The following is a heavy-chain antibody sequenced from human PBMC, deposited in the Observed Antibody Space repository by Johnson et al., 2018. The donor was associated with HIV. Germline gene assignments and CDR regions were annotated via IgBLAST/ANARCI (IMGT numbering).Heavy chain of an antibody. D-gene: IGHD6-13*01. CDR1: GFTFSSYG. CDR2: TSYDGSNT. CDR3: ARVKQQVVRVGSDAFDI. J-gene: IGHJ3*02. Sequence: AASGFTFSSYGIHWVRQAPGKGLAWVTVTSYDGSNTYSGDSVKGRFTFSRDDATHSLYLQMNSLRAEDTAVYYCARVKQQVVRVGSDAFDIWGQGTMVTVSS. V-gene: IGHV3-30*03.